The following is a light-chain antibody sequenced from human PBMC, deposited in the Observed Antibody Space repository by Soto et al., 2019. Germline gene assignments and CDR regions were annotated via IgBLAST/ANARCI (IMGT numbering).Light chain of an antibody. CDR3: CSFARSSTSYV. CDR1: SSDVGSSNL. Sequence: QSALTQPASVSGSPGQSITISCTGTSSDVGSSNLVSWYQQHPGKTPKLIIYEGSRRPSGVSGRFSGSMSGNAASLTIFGFQAEDEADYYCCSFARSSTSYVFGTGTKVTV. CDR2: EGS. J-gene: IGLJ1*01. V-gene: IGLV2-23*01.